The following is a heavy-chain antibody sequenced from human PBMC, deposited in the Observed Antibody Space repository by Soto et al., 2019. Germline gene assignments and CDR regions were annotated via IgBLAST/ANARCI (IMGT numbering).Heavy chain of an antibody. Sequence: EVQLVESGGGLVQPGGSLRLSCAASGFTVTRNYMTWVRQAPGKGLEWVSVIYSGGTTYYADSVKGRFTISRDNSKNTMYLQMNSLRVEDTAVYYCTRDYGSSETQFDYWGQGTLVTVSS. CDR3: TRDYGSSETQFDY. CDR2: IYSGGTT. CDR1: GFTVTRNY. J-gene: IGHJ4*02. V-gene: IGHV3-66*01. D-gene: IGHD6-13*01.